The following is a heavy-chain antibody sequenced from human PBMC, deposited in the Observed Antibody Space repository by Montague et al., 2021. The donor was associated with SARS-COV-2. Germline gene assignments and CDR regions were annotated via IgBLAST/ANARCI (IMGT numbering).Heavy chain of an antibody. Sequence: PALVKPTQTLTLTCTLSGLPLSTSGLCVGWIRQPPGKALEWLALTDWDDDKYYSPSLKTRLSISKDTSKNQVVLTMANMEPVDTATYYCARIPNDSWYVSYFDYWGQGILVPVSS. CDR2: TDWDDDK. CDR3: ARIPNDSWYVSYFDY. CDR1: GLPLSTSGLC. D-gene: IGHD6-13*01. V-gene: IGHV2-70*01. J-gene: IGHJ4*02.